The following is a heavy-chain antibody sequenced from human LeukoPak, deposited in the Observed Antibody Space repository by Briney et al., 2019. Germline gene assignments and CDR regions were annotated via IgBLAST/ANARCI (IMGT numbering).Heavy chain of an antibody. D-gene: IGHD2-15*01. V-gene: IGHV3-23*01. CDR1: GFTFNSYA. CDR3: AKAPISKDCSGGSCYLFDY. CDR2: VSDSGDYT. Sequence: GGSLRLSCAASGFTFNSYAMTWVRQAPGKGLEWVSSVSDSGDYTYYADSVKGRFTISRDNSKNTLYLQVNSLRAEDSAVYYCAKAPISKDCSGGSCYLFDYWGQGTLVTVSS. J-gene: IGHJ4*02.